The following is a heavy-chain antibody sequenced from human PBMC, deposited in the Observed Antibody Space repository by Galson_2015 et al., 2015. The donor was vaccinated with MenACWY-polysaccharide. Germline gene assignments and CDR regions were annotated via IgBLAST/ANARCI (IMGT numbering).Heavy chain of an antibody. V-gene: IGHV2-5*02. CDR1: GFSLSTSGVG. J-gene: IGHJ3*02. Sequence: PALVKPTQTLTLTCTFSGFSLSTSGVGVGWIRQPPGKALEWLGMIYWDDDKRYSPSLRSRLTITKDTAKNQGVLTMTNMVPVDTATYYCAHRPVYDTTGRAFDIWGLGTMVTVSS. CDR2: IYWDDDK. CDR3: AHRPVYDTTGRAFDI. D-gene: IGHD3-22*01.